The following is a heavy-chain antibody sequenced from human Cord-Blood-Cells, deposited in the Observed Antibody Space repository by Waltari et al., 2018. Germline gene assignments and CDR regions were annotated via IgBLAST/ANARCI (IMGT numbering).Heavy chain of an antibody. D-gene: IGHD6-13*01. CDR1: GGSISSGSYY. CDR2: IYTSGST. V-gene: IGHV4-61*09. J-gene: IGHJ5*02. CDR3: ARGIAAAGNLNWFDP. Sequence: QVQLQESGPGLVKPSQTLSLTCTVSGGSISSGSYYWSWIRQPAGKGLEWIGYIYTSGSTNYNPSLKSRVTISVDTSKNQFSLKLSSVTAADTAVYYCARGIAAAGNLNWFDPWGQGTLVTVSS.